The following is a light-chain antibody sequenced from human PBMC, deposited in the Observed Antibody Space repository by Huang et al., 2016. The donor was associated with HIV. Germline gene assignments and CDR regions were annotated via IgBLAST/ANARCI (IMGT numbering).Light chain of an antibody. CDR2: DAS. J-gene: IGKJ1*01. Sequence: EIVLTQSPATLSLSPGERATLSCRASQSVSSYLAWYQHKPGQAPRLLIDDASNRATGIPARFSGSGSGTDFTLTISSLEPEDFAVYYCQQRSSWPGTFGQGTKVEVK. V-gene: IGKV3-11*01. CDR3: QQRSSWPGT. CDR1: QSVSSY.